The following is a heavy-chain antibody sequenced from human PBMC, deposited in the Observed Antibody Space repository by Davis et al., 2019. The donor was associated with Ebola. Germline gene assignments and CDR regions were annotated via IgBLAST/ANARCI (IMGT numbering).Heavy chain of an antibody. CDR2: INPNSGGT. J-gene: IGHJ3*02. CDR3: ARDSKAAFDI. V-gene: IGHV1-2*06. CDR1: GYTFTNYG. Sequence: ASVKVSCKASGYTFTNYGITWVRQAPGQGLEWMGRINPNSGGTNYAQKFQGRVTMTRDTSISTAYMELSRLRSDDTAVYYCARDSKAAFDIWGQGTMVTVSS.